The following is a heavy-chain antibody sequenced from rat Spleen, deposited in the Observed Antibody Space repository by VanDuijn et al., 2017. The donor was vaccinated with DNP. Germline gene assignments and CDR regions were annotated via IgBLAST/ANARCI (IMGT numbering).Heavy chain of an antibody. CDR2: INSGGSNT. Sequence: EVQLVESGGGLEQSGRSLKLSCVASGFIFSNYGMVWVRQAPMKGLEWVASINSGGSNTYYRDSVKGRFTISRDNGKDTQYLQMDSLRSEDTATYYCARRGTGFDYWGQGVMVTVSS. V-gene: IGHV5S13*01. CDR1: GFIFSNYG. D-gene: IGHD4-1*01. J-gene: IGHJ2*01. CDR3: ARRGTGFDY.